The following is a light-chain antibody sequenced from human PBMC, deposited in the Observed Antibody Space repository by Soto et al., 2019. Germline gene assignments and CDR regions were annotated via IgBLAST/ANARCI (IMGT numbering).Light chain of an antibody. V-gene: IGLV2-11*01. CDR1: SSDVGGYNY. J-gene: IGLJ3*02. CDR3: CSYAGSYILR. Sequence: QSALTQPRSVSGSPGQSVTISCTGTSSDVGGYNYVSWYQQHPGKVPKLMIFDVSKRPSGVPDRFSGSKSGNTASLTISGLQAEDEADYHCCSYAGSYILRFGGGTKVTVL. CDR2: DVS.